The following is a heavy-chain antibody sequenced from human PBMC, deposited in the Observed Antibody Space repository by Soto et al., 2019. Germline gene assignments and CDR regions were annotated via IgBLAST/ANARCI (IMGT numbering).Heavy chain of an antibody. D-gene: IGHD2-2*01. V-gene: IGHV3-53*01. CDR3: AKASTLGYCSSTSCHRMEPAAFDI. Sequence: GGSLRLSCAASGFTVSSNYMSWVRQAPGKGLQWVSVIYSGGDTYYADSVKGRFTISRDNSKNTLYLQMNSLRAEDTAVYYCAKASTLGYCSSTSCHRMEPAAFDIWGQGTMVTVSS. CDR1: GFTVSSNY. J-gene: IGHJ3*02. CDR2: IYSGGDT.